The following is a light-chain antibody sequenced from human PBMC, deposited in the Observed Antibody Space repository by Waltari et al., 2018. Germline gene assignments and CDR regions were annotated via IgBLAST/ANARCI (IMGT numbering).Light chain of an antibody. V-gene: IGLV2-14*03. CDR2: DVT. CDR3: SANTINTNVVV. CDR1: SSDVGGTNY. Sequence: QSALTQPASVSGAPGQSILLSCTRRSSDVGGTNYLSRYQQHPGPAPKRLIYDVTSRPSGVSDRVSGSKSGNTASLTISGLQTEDEADYYCSANTINTNVVVFGGGTKLTVL. J-gene: IGLJ2*01.